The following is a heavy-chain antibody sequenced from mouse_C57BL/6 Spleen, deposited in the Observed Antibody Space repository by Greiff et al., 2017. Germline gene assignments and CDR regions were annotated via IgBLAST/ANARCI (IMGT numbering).Heavy chain of an antibody. CDR2: ISSGGSYT. CDR1: GFTFSSYG. V-gene: IGHV5-6*02. J-gene: IGHJ2*01. D-gene: IGHD1-1*01. Sequence: VMLVESGGDLVKPGGSLKLSCAASGFTFSSYGMSWVRQTPDKRLEWVATISSGGSYTSYPDSVKGRFTISRDNAKNTLYLQMSSLKSEDTAMYYCARHYYGSSPYYFDYWGQGTTLTVSS. CDR3: ARHYYGSSPYYFDY.